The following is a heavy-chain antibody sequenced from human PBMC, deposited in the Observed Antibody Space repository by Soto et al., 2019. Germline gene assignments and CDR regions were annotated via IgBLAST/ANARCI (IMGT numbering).Heavy chain of an antibody. CDR2: ISGSGGST. V-gene: IGHV3-23*01. D-gene: IGHD6-13*01. Sequence: GGSLRLSCAASGFTFSSYAMSWVRQAPGKGLEWVSAISGSGGSTYYADSVKGRFTISSDNSKNTLYLQMNSLRAEDTAVYYCAKDWLQGDSSSWYTPKNWFDPWGQGTLVTVSS. J-gene: IGHJ5*02. CDR1: GFTFSSYA. CDR3: AKDWLQGDSSSWYTPKNWFDP.